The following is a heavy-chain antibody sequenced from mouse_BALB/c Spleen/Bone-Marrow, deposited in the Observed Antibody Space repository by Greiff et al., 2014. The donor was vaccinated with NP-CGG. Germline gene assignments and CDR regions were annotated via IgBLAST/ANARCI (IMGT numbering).Heavy chain of an antibody. CDR1: GFTFTDYY. CDR3: TRDMGLLRFDY. V-gene: IGHV7-3*02. CDR2: IRNKPSGYTT. Sequence: EVKLMESGGGLVQPGGSLRLSCATSGFTFTDYYMSWVRQPPGKALEWLGFIRNKPSGYTTEYSASVKGRFTISRDNSQSILYLQMNTLRVEDSATYYCTRDMGLLRFDYWGQGTTLTVSS. J-gene: IGHJ2*01. D-gene: IGHD1-1*01.